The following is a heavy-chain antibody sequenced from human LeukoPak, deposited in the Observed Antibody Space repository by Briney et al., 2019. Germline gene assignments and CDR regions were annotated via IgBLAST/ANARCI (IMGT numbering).Heavy chain of an antibody. Sequence: PSETLSLTCAVYGGSFSGYYWSWIRQPPGKGLEWIGEINHSGSTNYNPSLKSRVTISVDTSKNQFSLKLSSVTAADTAVYYCARGRSSGYYRGRYYYYMDVWGKGTTVTVSS. CDR1: GGSFSGYY. CDR3: ARGRSSGYYRGRYYYYMDV. V-gene: IGHV4-34*01. J-gene: IGHJ6*03. CDR2: INHSGST. D-gene: IGHD3-22*01.